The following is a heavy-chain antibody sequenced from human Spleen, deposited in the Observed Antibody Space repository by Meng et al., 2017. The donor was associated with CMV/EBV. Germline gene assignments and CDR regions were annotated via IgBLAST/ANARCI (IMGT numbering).Heavy chain of an antibody. Sequence: ASVKVSCKASGYTFTSYGISWVRQAPGQGLEWMGWISAYNGNTNYAQKLQGRVTMTTATSTSTAYMELRSLRSDDTAVYSCARHTDIVVVAATGGRWDQYYFDYWGQGTLVTVSS. D-gene: IGHD2-15*01. J-gene: IGHJ4*02. CDR3: ARHTDIVVVAATGGRWDQYYFDY. CDR1: GYTFTSYG. V-gene: IGHV1-18*01. CDR2: ISAYNGNT.